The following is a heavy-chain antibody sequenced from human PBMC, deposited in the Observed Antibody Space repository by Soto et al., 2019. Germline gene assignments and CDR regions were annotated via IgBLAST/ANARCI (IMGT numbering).Heavy chain of an antibody. CDR1: GFTFVTYA. CDR3: ARVTPGNNLYYFYGLDV. J-gene: IGHJ6*02. CDR2: ISYEGSNT. V-gene: IGHV3-30-3*01. Sequence: LRLSCVASGFTFVTYAIHWVRLAPGKGLQWVALISYEGSNTYYADSVKGRFTVSRDNSKNTLYLQMNSLRPEDTGVYYCARVTPGNNLYYFYGLDVWGQGTSVTVSS. D-gene: IGHD1-1*01.